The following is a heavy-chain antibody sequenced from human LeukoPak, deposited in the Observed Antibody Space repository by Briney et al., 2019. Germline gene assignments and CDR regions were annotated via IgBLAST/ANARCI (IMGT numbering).Heavy chain of an antibody. CDR3: ARVDPKAPGDFS. D-gene: IGHD3-3*01. CDR2: INSDGSST. J-gene: IGHJ4*02. CDR1: GFTFSTYW. V-gene: IGHV3-74*03. Sequence: GGSLRLSCSASGFTFSTYWMHWVRQAPGKGLVWVSRINSDGSSTKYADSVKGRFTISRDNAKNTLYVQMNNLRAEDTAVYYCARVDPKAPGDFSWGRGTLVTVSS.